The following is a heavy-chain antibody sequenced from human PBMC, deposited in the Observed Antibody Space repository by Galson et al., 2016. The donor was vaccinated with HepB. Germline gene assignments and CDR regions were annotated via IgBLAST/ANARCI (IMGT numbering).Heavy chain of an antibody. D-gene: IGHD2/OR15-2a*01. CDR2: LYYSGNT. V-gene: IGHV4-59*06. CDR1: GGSISSYY. CDR3: ARVLTRYFGEIDI. Sequence: SETLSLTCTVSGGSISSYYWSWIRQPPGKGLEWIGYLYYSGNTYYNPSLKSRVTIAVDASTDQFSLKLSSVTAADSAGYYCARVLTRYFGEIDIWGQGTMVTVSS. J-gene: IGHJ3*02.